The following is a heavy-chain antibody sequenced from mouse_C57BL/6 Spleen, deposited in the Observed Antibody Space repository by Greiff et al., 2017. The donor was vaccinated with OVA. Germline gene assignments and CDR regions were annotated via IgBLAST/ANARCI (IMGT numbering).Heavy chain of an antibody. CDR3: ARGGYYDYDVDY. CDR1: GFTFSSYA. D-gene: IGHD2-4*01. Sequence: DVQLVESGGGLVKPGGSLKLSCAASGFTFSSYAMSWVRQTPEKRLEWVATISDGGSYTYYPDNVKGRFTISRDNAKNNLYLQMSHLKSEDTAMYYCARGGYYDYDVDYWGQGTTLTVSS. CDR2: ISDGGSYT. V-gene: IGHV5-4*01. J-gene: IGHJ2*01.